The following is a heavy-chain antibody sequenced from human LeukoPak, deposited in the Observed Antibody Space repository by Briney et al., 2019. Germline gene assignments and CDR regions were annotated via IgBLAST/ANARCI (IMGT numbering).Heavy chain of an antibody. D-gene: IGHD6-13*01. CDR1: GDTFSNYD. J-gene: IGHJ4*02. V-gene: IGHV1-69*05. CDR3: ALSAEKQLVYFDF. CDR2: IIPVFDTA. Sequence: ASVKVSSKASGDTFSNYDVTWVRQAPGQGLEWMGRIIPVFDTAKYAQNFQGRVTMTTDESSSTAYMELYSLRSEDTAVYYCALSAEKQLVYFDFWGQGTLVTVSS.